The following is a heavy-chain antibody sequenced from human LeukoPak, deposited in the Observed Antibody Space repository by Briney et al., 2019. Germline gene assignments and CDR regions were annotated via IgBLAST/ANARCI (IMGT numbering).Heavy chain of an antibody. CDR3: ARAKLGYSSGWSDY. CDR1: GYTFTSYD. Sequence: ASVKVSCKASGYTFTSYDINWVRQATGQGLEWMGWMSPNSGNTGYAQKFQGRVTITRNTSISTAYMELSSLRSEDTAVCYCARAKLGYSSGWSDYWGQGTLVTVSS. J-gene: IGHJ4*02. D-gene: IGHD6-19*01. CDR2: MSPNSGNT. V-gene: IGHV1-8*03.